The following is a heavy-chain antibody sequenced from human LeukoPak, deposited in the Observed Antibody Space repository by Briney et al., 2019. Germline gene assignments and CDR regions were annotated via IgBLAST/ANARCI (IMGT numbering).Heavy chain of an antibody. D-gene: IGHD6-13*01. V-gene: IGHV3-74*01. CDR3: ASSRLIAAAGIGY. CDR2: INSDGSST. J-gene: IGHJ4*02. CDR1: GFTFSSYW. Sequence: PGGSLRLSCAASGFTFSSYWMHWVRHAPGKGLVWVSRINSDGSSTSYADSVKGRFTISRDNAKNTLYLQMNSLRAEDTAVYYCASSRLIAAAGIGYWGQGTLVTVSS.